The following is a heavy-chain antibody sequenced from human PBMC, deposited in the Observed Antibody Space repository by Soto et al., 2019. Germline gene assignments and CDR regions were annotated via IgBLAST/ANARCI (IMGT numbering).Heavy chain of an antibody. D-gene: IGHD1-26*01. CDR2: IIPIFGTA. V-gene: IGHV1-69*12. CDR3: ASHSGSSPEGRYYYNMDV. Sequence: QVQLVQSGAEVKKPGSSVKVSCKASGGTFSSYAISWVRQAPGQGLEWMGGIIPIFGTADYAQKFQGRVTITADESTSTANMELSSLRSEDTAVYYCASHSGSSPEGRYYYNMDVWGQGTTVTVSS. J-gene: IGHJ6*02. CDR1: GGTFSSYA.